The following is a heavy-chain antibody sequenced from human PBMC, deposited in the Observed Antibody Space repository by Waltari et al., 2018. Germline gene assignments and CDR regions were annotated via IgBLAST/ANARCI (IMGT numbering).Heavy chain of an antibody. Sequence: QVQLQQWGAGLLKPSETLSLTCAVYGGSFSGYYWSWIRQPPGKGLEWIGEINHSGSTNYNPSLKRRVTISVDTSKNQFSLKLSSVTAADTAVYYCARGESMIVVVITVAFDIWGQGTMVTVSS. D-gene: IGHD3-22*01. V-gene: IGHV4-34*01. J-gene: IGHJ3*02. CDR2: INHSGST. CDR1: GGSFSGYY. CDR3: ARGESMIVVVITVAFDI.